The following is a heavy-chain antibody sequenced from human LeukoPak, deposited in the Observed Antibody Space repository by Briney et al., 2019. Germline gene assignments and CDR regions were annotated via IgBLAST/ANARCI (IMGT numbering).Heavy chain of an antibody. J-gene: IGHJ4*02. Sequence: PGGSLRLSCAASGFTFSSYGMHWVRQAPGKGLEWVAVIWYDGSNKYYADSVKGRFTISRDNSKNTLYPQMNSLRAEDTAVYYCAREWAVAGDFDYWGQGTLVTVSS. CDR2: IWYDGSNK. V-gene: IGHV3-33*01. CDR3: AREWAVAGDFDY. CDR1: GFTFSSYG. D-gene: IGHD6-19*01.